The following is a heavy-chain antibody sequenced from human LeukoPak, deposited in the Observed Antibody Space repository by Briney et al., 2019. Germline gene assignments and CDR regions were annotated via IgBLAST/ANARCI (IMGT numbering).Heavy chain of an antibody. D-gene: IGHD3-10*01. V-gene: IGHV1-8*03. J-gene: IGHJ6*03. CDR1: GYTFTSYD. CDR3: ARGGITMVRGVRSYYYYYMDV. CDR2: MNPNSGNT. Sequence: ASVKVSCKASGYTFTSYDINWVRQATGQGLEWMGWMNPNSGNTGYAQKFQGRVTITRNTSISTAYMELSSLRSEDTAVYYCARGGITMVRGVRSYYYYYMDVWGKGTTVTVSS.